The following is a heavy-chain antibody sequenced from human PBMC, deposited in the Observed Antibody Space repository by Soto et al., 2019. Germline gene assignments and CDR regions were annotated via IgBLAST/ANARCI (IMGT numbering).Heavy chain of an antibody. CDR2: IYPSDSDT. V-gene: IGHV5-51*01. CDR1: GYRFANYW. CDR3: ARQGFYGDYSSNYFDP. Sequence: EYLKVSFKGSGYRFANYWIAWVRQMPGKGLEYIGIIYPSDSDTRYSPSFQGQVTISADKSISTAYLQWRSMKASDTAIYYCARQGFYGDYSSNYFDPWGQGTLVTVSS. D-gene: IGHD4-17*01. J-gene: IGHJ5*02.